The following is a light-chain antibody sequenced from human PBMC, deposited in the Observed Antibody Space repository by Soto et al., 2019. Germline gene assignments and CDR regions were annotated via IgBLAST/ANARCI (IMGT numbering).Light chain of an antibody. V-gene: IGKV3-15*01. CDR1: QSVSSH. CDR2: GAS. J-gene: IGKJ2*01. Sequence: EIVMTQSPATLSVSRGERATLSCRASQSVSSHLAWYQQKPGQAPRLLMYGASIRPSGIPARFSGSGSGTDFALTITGVQAEGFAVYYCQQYTTWPFTFGEGTRLEIK. CDR3: QQYTTWPFT.